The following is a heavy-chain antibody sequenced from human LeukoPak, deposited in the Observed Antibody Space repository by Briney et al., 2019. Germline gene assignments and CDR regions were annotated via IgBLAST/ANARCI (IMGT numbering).Heavy chain of an antibody. D-gene: IGHD3-10*01. CDR2: ISSGGSTI. Sequence: RSLRLSCAASGFTFSSYNMNWVRQAPGKGLEWVSDISSGGSTIYFADSVKGRFTISRDNAKNSLYLQMNSLRDEDTAVYYCARLEYYYVSGNYYKLFDYWGQGTLVTASS. CDR3: ARLEYYYVSGNYYKLFDY. CDR1: GFTFSSYN. J-gene: IGHJ4*02. V-gene: IGHV3-48*02.